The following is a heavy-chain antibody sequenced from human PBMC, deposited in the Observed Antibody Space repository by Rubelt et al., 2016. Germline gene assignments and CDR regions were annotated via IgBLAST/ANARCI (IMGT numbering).Heavy chain of an antibody. Sequence: QVQLVQSGAEVKKPGASVKVSCKASGYTFTGYGISWVRQAPGQGLEWMGWISAYNGNTNYAQKRQGKVTMTTDTSTSTAYMELRSLRSDDTAVYYCARDLPPFRRYNWNFPLDYWGQGTLVTVSS. V-gene: IGHV1-18*01. D-gene: IGHD1-7*01. CDR2: ISAYNGNT. CDR1: GYTFTGYG. J-gene: IGHJ4*02. CDR3: ARDLPPFRRYNWNFPLDY.